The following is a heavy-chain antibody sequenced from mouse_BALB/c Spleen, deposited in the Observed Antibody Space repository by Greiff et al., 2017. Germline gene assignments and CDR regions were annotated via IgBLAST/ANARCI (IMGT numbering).Heavy chain of an antibody. Sequence: EVQLQESGPELVKPGASVKMSCKASGYTFTSYVMHWVKQKPGQGLEWIGYINPYNDGTKYNEKFKGKATLTSDKSSSTAYMELSSLTSEDSAVYYCARDYDGYYGYFDYWGQGTTLTVSS. CDR3: ARDYDGYYGYFDY. V-gene: IGHV1-14*01. CDR1: GYTFTSYV. J-gene: IGHJ2*01. CDR2: INPYNDGT. D-gene: IGHD2-3*01.